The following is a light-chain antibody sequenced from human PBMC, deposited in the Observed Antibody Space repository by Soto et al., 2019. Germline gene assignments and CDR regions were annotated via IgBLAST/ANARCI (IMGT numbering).Light chain of an antibody. CDR1: SSDVGSYNL. CDR2: EVS. CDR3: CSYAGSSTYV. V-gene: IGLV2-23*02. J-gene: IGLJ1*01. Sequence: QSVLTQPASVSGSPGQSITLSCTGTSSDVGSYNLVSWYQQHPGKAPKLMIYEVSKGPSGVSNRFSGSKSGNTASLTISGLQAEDEAEYYCCSYAGSSTYVFGTGTKLTVL.